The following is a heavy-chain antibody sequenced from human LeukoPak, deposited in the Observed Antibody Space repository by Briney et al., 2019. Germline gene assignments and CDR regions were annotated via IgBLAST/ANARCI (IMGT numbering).Heavy chain of an antibody. Sequence: SETLSLTCTVSGYSISTGYYWDWIRQPPGKGLEWIGTFYHGGSTNYNPSLKSRVTISVGTSKNQFSLKLSSVTAADTAVYYCARGRQQLVNWGQGTLVTVSS. D-gene: IGHD6-13*01. CDR2: FYHGGST. CDR3: ARGRQQLVN. CDR1: GYSISTGYY. V-gene: IGHV4-38-2*02. J-gene: IGHJ4*02.